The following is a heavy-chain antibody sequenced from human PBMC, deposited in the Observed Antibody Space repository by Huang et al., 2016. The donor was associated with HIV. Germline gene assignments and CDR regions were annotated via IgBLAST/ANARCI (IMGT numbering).Heavy chain of an antibody. CDR3: AKRGGAWGSPYAFDL. V-gene: IGHV1-69*13. CDR2: IIPRCGKR. J-gene: IGHJ3*01. CDR1: GGSFNNFG. D-gene: IGHD3-16*01. Sequence: QVQLVQSGAEVRKPGSSVKVSCRASGGSFNNFGINWVGQAPGQGLEGRGGIIPRCGKRNDAQRCQGRVTITADETTGVVYMELSSLRSDDTAVYFCAKRGGAWGSPYAFDLWGPGTMVTVSS.